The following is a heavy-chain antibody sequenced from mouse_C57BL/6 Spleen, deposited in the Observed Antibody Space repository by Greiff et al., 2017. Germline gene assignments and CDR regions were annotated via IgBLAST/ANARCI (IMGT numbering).Heavy chain of an antibody. CDR1: GYSITSGYY. J-gene: IGHJ2*01. CDR3: ARQGRYFDY. Sequence: ESGPGLVKPSQSLSLTCSVTGYSITSGYYWNWIRQFPGNKLEWMGYISYDGSNNYNPSLKNRISITRDTSKNQFFLKLNSVTTEDTATYYCARQGRYFDYWGQGTTLTVSS. CDR2: ISYDGSN. D-gene: IGHD3-3*01. V-gene: IGHV3-6*01.